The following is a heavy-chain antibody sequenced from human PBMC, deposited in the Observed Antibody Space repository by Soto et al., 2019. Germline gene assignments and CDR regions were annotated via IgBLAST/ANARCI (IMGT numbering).Heavy chain of an antibody. CDR1: DFSFRNYG. J-gene: IGHJ4*02. Sequence: GGSLRLSCVASDFSFRNYGMRWVRQAPGKGLEWVATISDSGDNKYYADSVKGRFTISRDNSKNTLYLPMRSLRAEDTAVYYCAKPYSSSWYGPFDYWGQGTLVTVSS. D-gene: IGHD6-13*01. CDR2: ISDSGDNK. CDR3: AKPYSSSWYGPFDY. V-gene: IGHV3-30*18.